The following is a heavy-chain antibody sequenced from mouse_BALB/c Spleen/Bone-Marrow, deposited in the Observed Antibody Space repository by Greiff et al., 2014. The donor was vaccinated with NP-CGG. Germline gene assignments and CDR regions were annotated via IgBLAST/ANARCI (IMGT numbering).Heavy chain of an antibody. J-gene: IGHJ3*01. Sequence: VKLVESGPQLVRPGASVKISCKASGYSLTSYWMHWVKQRPGQGLEWIGMIDPSDSETRLNQKFKDKATLTVDKSSSTAYMQLSSPTSEDSAVYYCAREGDYYGSSAYWGQGTLVTVSA. CDR1: GYSLTSYW. V-gene: IGHV1S126*01. D-gene: IGHD1-1*01. CDR2: IDPSDSET. CDR3: AREGDYYGSSAY.